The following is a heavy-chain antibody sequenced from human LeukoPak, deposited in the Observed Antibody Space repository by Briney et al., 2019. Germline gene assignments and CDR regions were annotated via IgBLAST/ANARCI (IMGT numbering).Heavy chain of an antibody. V-gene: IGHV1-8*01. CDR3: ARVKYNWNDIFENWFDP. Sequence: ASVKVSCKASGYTFTSFDINWVRQATGQGLEWMGWMNYNSGNTGYAQKFQGRVIMTRNISISTASMELSSLRSEDSAVYYCARVKYNWNDIFENWFDPWGQGTLVTVSS. D-gene: IGHD1-1*01. CDR1: GYTFTSFD. CDR2: MNYNSGNT. J-gene: IGHJ5*02.